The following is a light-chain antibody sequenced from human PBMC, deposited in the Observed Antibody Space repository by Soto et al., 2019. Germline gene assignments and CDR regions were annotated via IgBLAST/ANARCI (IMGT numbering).Light chain of an antibody. V-gene: IGLV4-69*01. CDR1: SGHSSYA. CDR2: LNSDGSH. CDR3: QTWGTGPWV. J-gene: IGLJ3*02. Sequence: QLVLTQSPSASASLGASVKLTCTLCSGHSSYAIAWHQQQPEKGPRYLMKLNSDGSHSKGDGIPDRFSGSSSGAERYLTISSLQSEDEADYYCQTWGTGPWVFGGGTKLTVL.